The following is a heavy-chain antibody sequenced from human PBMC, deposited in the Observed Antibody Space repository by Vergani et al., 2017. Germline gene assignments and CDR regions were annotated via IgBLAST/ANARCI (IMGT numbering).Heavy chain of an antibody. V-gene: IGHV4-38-2*02. CDR3: AREATVAGAFDN. Sequence: QVQLQESGPRLVRPSQTLSLTCTVSGGSIRSGYYWGWIRQPPGKGLEWIGTIYHVGSTYYNSSLKSRVTISVDTSRNQFSLKLSSVTATDTALYYCAREATVAGAFDNWGQGTLVTVSS. D-gene: IGHD6-19*01. CDR2: IYHVGST. CDR1: GGSIRSGYY. J-gene: IGHJ4*02.